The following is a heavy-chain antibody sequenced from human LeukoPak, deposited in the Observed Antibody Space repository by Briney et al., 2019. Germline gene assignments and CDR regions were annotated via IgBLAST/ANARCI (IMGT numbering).Heavy chain of an antibody. V-gene: IGHV4-59*01. CDR1: GGSICSYF. CDR2: IYYSGST. D-gene: IGHD2-2*01. J-gene: IGHJ4*02. Sequence: PSEALSLTCTVSGGSICSYFWSWIPQPPGEGLGWIGYIYYSGSTNYNPSLKSRVTISVDTSKNQFSLKLSSVTAADTAVYYCARGKSTSWLYWGQGTLVTVSS. CDR3: ARGKSTSWLY.